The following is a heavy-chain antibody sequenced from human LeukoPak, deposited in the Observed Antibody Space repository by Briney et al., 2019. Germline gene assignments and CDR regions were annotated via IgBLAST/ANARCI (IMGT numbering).Heavy chain of an antibody. CDR2: INQDESQK. V-gene: IGHV3-7*01. Sequence: GGSLRLSCSASGFDSSNYWMSWVRQAPGKGLEWVANINQDESQKHYVDSVRGRFTISRDSAKNSLFLQMNRLRDEDTAVYFCASGRLHGYYSYYYMDVWDEGTTVTVSS. CDR1: GFDSSNYW. J-gene: IGHJ6*03. CDR3: ASGRLHGYYSYYYMDV. D-gene: IGHD1-1*01.